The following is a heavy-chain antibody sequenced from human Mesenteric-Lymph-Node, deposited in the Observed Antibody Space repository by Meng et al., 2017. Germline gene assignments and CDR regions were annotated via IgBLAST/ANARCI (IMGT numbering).Heavy chain of an antibody. V-gene: IGHV4-38-2*02. CDR3: ARGTYYYGSGN. CDR2: IYQSGST. D-gene: IGHD3-10*01. J-gene: IGHJ4*02. Sequence: SETLSLTCTVSGYSISSGYYWGWIRQPPGKGLEWIGSIYQSGSTHYNPSLKSRVTITVDTSKNQFSLKLSSVTAADTAVYYCARGTYYYGSGNWGQGTLVTV. CDR1: GYSISSGYY.